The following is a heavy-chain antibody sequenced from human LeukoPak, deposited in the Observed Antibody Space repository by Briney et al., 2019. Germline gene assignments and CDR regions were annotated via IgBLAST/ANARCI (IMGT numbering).Heavy chain of an antibody. J-gene: IGHJ4*02. D-gene: IGHD3-10*01. CDR1: GDSISTYY. V-gene: IGHV4-59*01. Sequence: ASEALSLTCTVSGDSISTYYWSWIRQPPGKGLEWIGYIYYRVTSDCNPSLKSRVTMSVDMSTRQISLKLSSVTAADTAVYYCARAVGGDGSGSLWGPGTLVTVSS. CDR2: IYYRVTS. CDR3: ARAVGGDGSGSL.